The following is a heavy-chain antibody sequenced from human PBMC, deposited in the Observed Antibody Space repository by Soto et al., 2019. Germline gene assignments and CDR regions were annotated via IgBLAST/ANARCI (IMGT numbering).Heavy chain of an antibody. V-gene: IGHV3-23*01. D-gene: IGHD4-17*01. CDR2: ISGSGGST. CDR3: AKRMTTVNPVEPDDAFDI. J-gene: IGHJ3*02. CDR1: GFTFSSYA. Sequence: QPGGSLRLSCAASGFTFSSYAMSWVRQAPGKGLEWVSAISGSGGSTYYADSVKGRFTISRDNSKNTLYLQMNSLRAEDTAVYYFAKRMTTVNPVEPDDAFDIWGQGTMVTVSS.